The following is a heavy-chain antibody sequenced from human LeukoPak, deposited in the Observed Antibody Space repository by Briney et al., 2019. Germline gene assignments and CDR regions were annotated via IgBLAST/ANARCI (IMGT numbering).Heavy chain of an antibody. J-gene: IGHJ4*02. CDR1: GGSIGDSSYY. CDR2: IYYSGST. CDR3: ARMRVGPTYYFDY. D-gene: IGHD1-26*01. Sequence: SETLSLTCTVSGGSIGDSSYYWGWIRQPPGKGLEWIGSIYYSGSTYYNPSLKSPVTISVDTSKNQFSLKLNSVTAADTAVYHCARMRVGPTYYFDYWGQGTLVTVSS. V-gene: IGHV4-39*01.